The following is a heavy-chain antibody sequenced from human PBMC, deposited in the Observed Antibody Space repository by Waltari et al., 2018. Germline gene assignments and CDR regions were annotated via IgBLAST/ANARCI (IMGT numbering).Heavy chain of an antibody. J-gene: IGHJ1*01. Sequence: EVQLLESGGGLAQPGVSLRLCCPLPGFISVTHAINWVRQAPGKGLEWVSSISVSDATYYADSVKGRFTISRDYSDNTVYLQMDSLRADDTAVYFCANPFYNWDDPLHSWGQGTPVTVSS. D-gene: IGHD1-20*01. CDR1: GFISVTHA. CDR2: ISVSDAT. CDR3: ANPFYNWDDPLHS. V-gene: IGHV3-23*01.